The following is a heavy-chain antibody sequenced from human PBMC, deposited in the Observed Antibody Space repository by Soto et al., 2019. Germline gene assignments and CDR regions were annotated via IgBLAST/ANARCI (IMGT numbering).Heavy chain of an antibody. Sequence: QVQLVQSGAEVKKPGSSVKVSCKASGGTFSSYAISWVRQAPGQGLEWMGGIIPIFGTANYAQKFQGRVTITADKSTSTASRERGGWKSEDTAVFYCARAPPGRLRSYYGMAVWGQGTTVTVSS. CDR1: GGTFSSYA. CDR3: ARAPPGRLRSYYGMAV. V-gene: IGHV1-69*06. D-gene: IGHD3-3*01. CDR2: IIPIFGTA. J-gene: IGHJ6*02.